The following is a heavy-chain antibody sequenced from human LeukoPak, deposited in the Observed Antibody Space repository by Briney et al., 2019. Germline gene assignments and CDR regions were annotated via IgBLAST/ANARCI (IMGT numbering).Heavy chain of an antibody. V-gene: IGHV1-69*13. J-gene: IGHJ6*02. CDR2: IIPIFGTA. D-gene: IGHD2-2*01. CDR1: GYTFTSYA. Sequence: ASVKVSCKASGYTFTSYAISWVRQAPGQGLEWMGGIIPIFGTANYAQKFQGRVTITADESTSTAYMELSSLRSEDTAVYYCASCSSTSCYGSSDYGMDVWGQGTTVTVSS. CDR3: ASCSSTSCYGSSDYGMDV.